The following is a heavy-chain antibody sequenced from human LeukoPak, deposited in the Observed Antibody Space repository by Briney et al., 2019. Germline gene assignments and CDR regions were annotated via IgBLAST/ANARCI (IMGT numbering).Heavy chain of an antibody. CDR2: IYPGDFDT. Sequence: GESLKISCKSSGYRFTSFWIGWVRQMPGKGLEWMGIIYPGDFDTRYSPSFQGQVTISADKSISTAYLQWSSLKASDTAMYYCARAPYYYASGARQFDYWGQGTLVTVSS. J-gene: IGHJ4*02. V-gene: IGHV5-51*01. CDR1: GYRFTSFW. CDR3: ARAPYYYASGARQFDY. D-gene: IGHD3-10*01.